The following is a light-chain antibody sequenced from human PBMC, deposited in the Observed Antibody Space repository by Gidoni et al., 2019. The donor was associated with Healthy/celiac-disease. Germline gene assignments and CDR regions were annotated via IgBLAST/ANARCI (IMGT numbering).Light chain of an antibody. J-gene: IGKJ4*01. CDR2: DAS. V-gene: IGKV3-11*01. CDR3: QQRSNWPLT. CDR1: QSASSY. Sequence: EIVFNQYPATLSLSPEETATLSCRASQSASSYLAGYQQKPGQAPRLLIYDASNRATGIPARFSGSGSGTDFTLTISSLEPEDFAVYYCQQRSNWPLTFXGXTKVEIK.